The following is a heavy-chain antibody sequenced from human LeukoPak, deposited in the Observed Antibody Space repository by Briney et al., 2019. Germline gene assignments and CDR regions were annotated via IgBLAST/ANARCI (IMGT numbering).Heavy chain of an antibody. D-gene: IGHD5-12*01. J-gene: IGHJ4*02. CDR1: GGTFSSYA. Sequence: GASVKVSCKASGGTFSSYAISWVRQAPGQGLEWMGGIIPIFGTANYAQKFQGRVTITADESTSTAYMELTSLRSKDTAVYYCARGHNSGYDTRAASFDYWGQGTLVTVSS. V-gene: IGHV1-69*13. CDR3: ARGHNSGYDTRAASFDY. CDR2: IIPIFGTA.